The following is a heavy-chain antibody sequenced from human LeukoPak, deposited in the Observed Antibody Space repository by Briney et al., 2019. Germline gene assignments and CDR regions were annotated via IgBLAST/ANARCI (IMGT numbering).Heavy chain of an antibody. J-gene: IGHJ4*02. CDR3: ASGVYDFWSGYPPNDY. D-gene: IGHD3-3*01. CDR1: GFTFSSYW. CDR2: IKQDGSEK. V-gene: IGHV3-7*01. Sequence: GGSLRLSCAASGFTFSSYWMSWVRQAPGKGLEWVANIKQDGSEKYYVDSVKGRFTISRDNAKNSLYLQMNSLRAEDTAVYYCASGVYDFWSGYPPNDYWGQGTLVTVSS.